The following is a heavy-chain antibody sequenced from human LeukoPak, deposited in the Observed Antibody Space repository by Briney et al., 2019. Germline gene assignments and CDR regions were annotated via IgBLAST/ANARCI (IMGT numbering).Heavy chain of an antibody. J-gene: IGHJ3*02. CDR2: INHSGST. CDR1: GGSFSGYY. CDR3: AGVGADDAFDI. Sequence: PSETLSLTCAVYGGSFSGYYWSWIRQPPGKGLEWIGEINHSGSTNYNPSLKGRVTISVDTSKNQSSLKLSSVTAADTAVYYCAGVGADDAFDIWGQGTMFTVSS. V-gene: IGHV4-34*01. D-gene: IGHD1-26*01.